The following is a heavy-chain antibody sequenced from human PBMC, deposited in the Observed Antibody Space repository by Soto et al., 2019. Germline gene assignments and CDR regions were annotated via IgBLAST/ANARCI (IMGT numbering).Heavy chain of an antibody. V-gene: IGHV3-30-3*01. J-gene: IGHJ4*02. CDR1: EFTFSTYP. CDR3: ARGASDFWGGYPEIHYFDY. Sequence: QVLLVESGGGVVQPGRSLRLSCAASEFTFSTYPMHWVRQAPGKGLEWVAVISYDETNKYYADSVKGRFTISRDNSKNTLYLQMHSLRADDTAVYYCARGASDFWGGYPEIHYFDYWGQGTLVTVSS. CDR2: ISYDETNK. D-gene: IGHD3-3*01.